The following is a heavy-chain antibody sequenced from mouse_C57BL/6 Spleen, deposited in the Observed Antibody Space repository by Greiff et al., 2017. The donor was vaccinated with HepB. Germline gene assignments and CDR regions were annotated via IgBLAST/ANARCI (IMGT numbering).Heavy chain of an antibody. CDR1: GYTFTSYW. J-gene: IGHJ2*01. CDR3: ATAYYFDY. CDR2: IDPSDSYT. Sequence: VQLQQPGAELVMPGASVKLSCKASGYTFTSYWMHWVKQRPGQGLEWIGEIDPSDSYTNYNQKFKGKSTLTVHKSSSTAYMQLSSLTSEDSAVYYCATAYYFDYWGQGTTLTVSS. V-gene: IGHV1-69*01.